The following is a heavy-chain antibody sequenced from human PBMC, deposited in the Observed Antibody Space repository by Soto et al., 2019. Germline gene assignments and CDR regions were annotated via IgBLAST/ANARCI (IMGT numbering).Heavy chain of an antibody. Sequence: QVQLQQWGAGLLKPSETLSLTCAVYGGTFSGYYWSWIRQPPGEGLEWIGEINHSGRTNYNPSLKSRVTISVDTSKNQFSLNLSSVTAADTAVYYCARGKWELRFDQWGQGTLVTVSS. J-gene: IGHJ4*02. CDR1: GGTFSGYY. D-gene: IGHD1-26*01. CDR3: ARGKWELRFDQ. CDR2: INHSGRT. V-gene: IGHV4-34*01.